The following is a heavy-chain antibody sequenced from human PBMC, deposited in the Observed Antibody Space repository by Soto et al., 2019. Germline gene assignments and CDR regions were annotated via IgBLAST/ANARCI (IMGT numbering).Heavy chain of an antibody. Sequence: EVPLVESGGGLVQPGRSLRLSCAASGFSFDEYGMHWVRQGPGKGLEWVSGISWSSATIGYADSVKGRFSISRDNAKRSLYLQMSSLRPEDTALYYCAKSTGGTANGLDVWGQGITVTVSS. CDR1: GFSFDEYG. CDR3: AKSTGGTANGLDV. CDR2: ISWSSATI. V-gene: IGHV3-9*01. D-gene: IGHD2-8*02. J-gene: IGHJ6*02.